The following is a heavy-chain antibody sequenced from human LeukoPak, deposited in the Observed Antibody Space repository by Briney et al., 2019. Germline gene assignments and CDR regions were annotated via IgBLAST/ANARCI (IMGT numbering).Heavy chain of an antibody. J-gene: IGHJ6*02. CDR1: GVTVSSNY. V-gene: IGHV3-66*01. CDR3: ARDPMVPMVRGYYYYGMDV. CDR2: IYSGGST. D-gene: IGHD3-10*01. Sequence: GGSLRLSCAASGVTVSSNYMSWVRQAPGKGLEWVSVIYSGGSTYYADSVKGRFTISRDNSKNTLYLQMNSLRAEDTAVYYCARDPMVPMVRGYYYYGMDVWGQGTTVTVSS.